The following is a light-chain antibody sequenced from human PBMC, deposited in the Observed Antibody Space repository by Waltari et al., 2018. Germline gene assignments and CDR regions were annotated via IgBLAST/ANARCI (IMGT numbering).Light chain of an antibody. V-gene: IGKV3-20*01. J-gene: IGKJ1*01. CDR1: QSVSRY. CDR2: GAS. Sequence: CRASQSVSRYLAGYQQKPGQAPRLLIYGASSRATGIPDRFSGVGSGTDFSLTISRLEPEDFAVYYCQKYDRLPATFGQGTKVEIK. CDR3: QKYDRLPAT.